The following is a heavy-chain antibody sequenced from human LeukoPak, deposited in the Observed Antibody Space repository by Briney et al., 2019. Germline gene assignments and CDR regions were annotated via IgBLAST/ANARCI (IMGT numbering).Heavy chain of an antibody. D-gene: IGHD3-3*01. Sequence: GGSLRLSCAASGFTFSSYGMHWVRQAPGKGLGWVAVISYDGSNKYYADSVKGRFTISRDNSKNTLYLQMNSLRAEDTAVYYCAKNVGVVRDTVAPTDYWGQGTLVTVSS. CDR2: ISYDGSNK. CDR3: AKNVGVVRDTVAPTDY. V-gene: IGHV3-30*18. CDR1: GFTFSSYG. J-gene: IGHJ4*02.